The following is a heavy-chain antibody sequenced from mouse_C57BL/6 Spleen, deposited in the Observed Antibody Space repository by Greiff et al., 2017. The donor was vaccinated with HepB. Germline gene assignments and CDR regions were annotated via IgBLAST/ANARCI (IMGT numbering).Heavy chain of an antibody. D-gene: IGHD2-5*01. CDR1: GYAFSSSW. CDR3: ANSHYGDCYFDV. J-gene: IGHJ1*03. Sequence: VLLQQSGPELVKPGASVKISCKASGYAFSSSWMNWVKQRPGKGREWIGRVYPGDGDTNYNGTFKGKATLTADKSSSTAYMQLSSLTSEDSAVYFCANSHYGDCYFDVWGTGTTVTVSS. CDR2: VYPGDGDT. V-gene: IGHV1-82*01.